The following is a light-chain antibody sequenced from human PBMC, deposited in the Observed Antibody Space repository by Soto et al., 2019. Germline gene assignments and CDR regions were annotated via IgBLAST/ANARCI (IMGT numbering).Light chain of an antibody. CDR3: QQSYSTPPT. J-gene: IGKJ4*01. Sequence: DIQMTQSPSSLSASVGDRVIITCRASQSVSTYLNWYQQKPGKAPKVLIYAASSLQSGVPSRFSGSGSGTDFTLTISSLQPEDFATYYCQQSYSTPPTFGGGTKVEIK. CDR1: QSVSTY. CDR2: AAS. V-gene: IGKV1-39*01.